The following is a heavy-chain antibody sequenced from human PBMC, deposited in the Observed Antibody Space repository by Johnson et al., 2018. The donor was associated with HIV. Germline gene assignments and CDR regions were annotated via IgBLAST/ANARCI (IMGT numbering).Heavy chain of an antibody. CDR2: ISWNSGSI. CDR1: GFTFDDYA. V-gene: IGHV3-9*01. D-gene: IGHD4-23*01. Sequence: VQLVESGGGLVQPGRSLRLSCAASGFTFDDYAMHWVRQAPGKGLEWVSGISWNSGSIGYADSVKGRFTISRDNYKNTLYLQMNSLRAEDTAVYYCAKARHGYGGTDDGFDIWGQGTMVTVSS. CDR3: AKARHGYGGTDDGFDI. J-gene: IGHJ3*02.